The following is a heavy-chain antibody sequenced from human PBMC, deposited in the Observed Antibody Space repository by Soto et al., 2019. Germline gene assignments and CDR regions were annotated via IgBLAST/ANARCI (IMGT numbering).Heavy chain of an antibody. J-gene: IGHJ6*02. V-gene: IGHV1-69*12. CDR2: IIPIFPTP. CDR3: APGKGGLRLGGDYWYAMDV. D-gene: IGHD3-16*01. CDR1: GGTFGSSA. Sequence: QVQLVQSGAEVKKPGSSVTVSCKASGGTFGSSAISWVRQAPGQGLEWMGGIIPIFPTPDYAQKFQGRVTITADEATSTAYMRLTSLRSEDTAVYYCAPGKGGLRLGGDYWYAMDVGGQGSTVTVSS.